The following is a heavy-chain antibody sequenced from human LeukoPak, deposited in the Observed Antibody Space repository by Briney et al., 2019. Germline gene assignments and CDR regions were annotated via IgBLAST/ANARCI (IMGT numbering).Heavy chain of an antibody. CDR3: ARHYAPRRVGFVF. D-gene: IGHD2-2*01. J-gene: IGHJ4*02. Sequence: PSETLSLTCSVSGDSVRNDVYYWGGIRQPPGKGLEWVSCLSHAGNTWYTPSLESRLSISVDTSKNQFYLKFSSVTAADTALYWCARHYAPRRVGFVFWGEGILVTVSS. CDR1: GDSVRNDVYY. CDR2: LSHAGNT. V-gene: IGHV4-39*01.